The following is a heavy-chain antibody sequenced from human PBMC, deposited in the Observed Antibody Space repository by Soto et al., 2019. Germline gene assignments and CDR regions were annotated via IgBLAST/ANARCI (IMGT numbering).Heavy chain of an antibody. D-gene: IGHD2-15*01. CDR3: ARISPIASYYFDY. J-gene: IGHJ4*02. V-gene: IGHV5-51*01. CDR1: GYSFTSYW. Sequence: GESLKISCKGSGYSFTSYWIGWVRQVPGKGLEWMGIIYPGDSDTRYSPSFQGQVTISADKSISTAYLQWSSLKASDTAMYYCARISPIASYYFDYWGQGTLVTVSS. CDR2: IYPGDSDT.